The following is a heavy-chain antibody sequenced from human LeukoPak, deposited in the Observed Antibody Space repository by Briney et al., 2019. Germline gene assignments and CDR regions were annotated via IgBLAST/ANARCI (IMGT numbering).Heavy chain of an antibody. CDR1: GGSFSGQY. V-gene: IGHV4-34*01. D-gene: IGHD6-25*01. CDR2: INHSGST. Sequence: SETLSLTCAVSGGSFSGQYWTWIRQFPGKSLEWIGEINHSGSTNYNPSLKSRVTMSKDMSKNHFPLRLSSVTAADTAIYYCARDLYNSICYDWGQGTLATVSS. CDR3: ARDLYNSICYD. J-gene: IGHJ4*02.